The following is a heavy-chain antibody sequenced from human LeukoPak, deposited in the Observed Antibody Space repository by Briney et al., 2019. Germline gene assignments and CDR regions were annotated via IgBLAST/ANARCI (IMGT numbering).Heavy chain of an antibody. CDR1: GFTFNNAW. J-gene: IGHJ6*02. CDR3: TRGGHNNYYDGMDV. CDR2: IKDMAHGATI. Sequence: GGSLRLSCVGSGFTFNNAWMNWVRQAPGKGLEWVGRIKDMAHGATIDYAAAVKGRFTLSRDDSKSTLYLQMNSLKTEDTAVYYCTRGGHNNYYDGMDVWGQGTTVIVSS. V-gene: IGHV3-15*07. D-gene: IGHD5-24*01.